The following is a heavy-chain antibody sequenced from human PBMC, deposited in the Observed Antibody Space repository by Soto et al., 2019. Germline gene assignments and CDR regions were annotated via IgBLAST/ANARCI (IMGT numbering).Heavy chain of an antibody. CDR1: GYTFTSYY. CDR3: ARDRRRAAAGEYYYHGMDV. V-gene: IGHV1-46*01. CDR2: INPSGGST. J-gene: IGHJ6*02. D-gene: IGHD6-13*01. Sequence: ASVKVSCKASGYTFTSYYMHWVRQAPGQGLEWMGIINPSGGSTDYAQNFQGRVTMSRDASTSTVYMELSSLRSEDTAVYFCARDRRRAAAGEYYYHGMDVWGQGTTVTVSS.